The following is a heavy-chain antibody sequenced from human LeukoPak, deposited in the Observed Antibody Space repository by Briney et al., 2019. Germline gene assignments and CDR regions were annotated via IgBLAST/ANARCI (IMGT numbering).Heavy chain of an antibody. J-gene: IGHJ4*02. CDR2: IDYSGTT. V-gene: IGHV4-59*01. D-gene: IGHD3-16*02. Sequence: AETLSLTCSVSGVSISSYYWRWIRQPPGKGLEWVGYIDYSGTTNYSPSLKGRVTMSLDTSKNQFSLKLNSVIAADTAVYFCASARNYHYCVYWGEETLVTVSS. CDR1: GVSISSYY. CDR3: ASARNYHYCVY.